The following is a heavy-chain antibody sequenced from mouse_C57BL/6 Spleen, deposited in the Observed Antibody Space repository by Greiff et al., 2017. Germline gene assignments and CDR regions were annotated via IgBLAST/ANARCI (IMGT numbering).Heavy chain of an antibody. V-gene: IGHV1-55*01. CDR2: ICPGSGST. CDR1: GYTFTSYW. J-gene: IGHJ4*01. Sequence: QVQLKQPGAELVKPGASVKMSCKASGYTFTSYWITWVKQRPGQGLAWIGDICPGSGSTNYNEKFKSQVTLTVEPASSTVYMQLSSLTSEDSAVYYWARGGVLPDYYAMDYWGQGTSVTVSS. D-gene: IGHD1-1*01. CDR3: ARGGVLPDYYAMDY.